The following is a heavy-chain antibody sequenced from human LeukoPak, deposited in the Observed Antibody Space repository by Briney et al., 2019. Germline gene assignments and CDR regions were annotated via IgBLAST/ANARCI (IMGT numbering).Heavy chain of an antibody. CDR2: IWYDGSNE. V-gene: IGHV3-33*01. CDR1: GFTFSSFV. Sequence: PGGSLRLSCAASGFTFSSFVMHWVRQAPGKGLEWVAVIWYDGSNEYYADSVQGRFTISRDKSNNTLYLQMNSLRVEDTAVYYCARGKSYGNYWGQGTLVTVSS. J-gene: IGHJ4*02. CDR3: ARGKSYGNY. D-gene: IGHD3-16*02.